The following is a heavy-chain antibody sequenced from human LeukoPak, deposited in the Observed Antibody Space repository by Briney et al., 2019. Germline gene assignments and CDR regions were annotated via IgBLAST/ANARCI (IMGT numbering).Heavy chain of an antibody. CDR2: LQPSGAT. CDR1: GASISSYY. V-gene: IGHV4-4*07. J-gene: IGHJ5*02. Sequence: SETLSLTCIVSGASISSYYWSWIRHPAGKELEWIGRLQPSGATNYNPSLESRVTMSVDTSKNQFSLSLTSVTAADTAVYYCAKDSYGIVVVPWGEGTLVTVSS. D-gene: IGHD1-26*01. CDR3: AKDSYGIVVVP.